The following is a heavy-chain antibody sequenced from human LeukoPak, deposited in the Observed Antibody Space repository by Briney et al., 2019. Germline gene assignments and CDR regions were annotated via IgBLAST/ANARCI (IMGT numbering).Heavy chain of an antibody. CDR2: INHSGST. CDR1: GGSFSGYY. J-gene: IGHJ4*02. V-gene: IGHV4-34*01. D-gene: IGHD3-10*01. CDR3: ARAPYYYGSGSYS. Sequence: PSETLSLTCAVYGGSFSGYYWSWIRQPPGKGLGWIGEINHSGSTNYNPSLKSRVTISVDTSKNQFSLKLSSVTAADTAVYYCARAPYYYGSGSYSWGQGTLVTVSS.